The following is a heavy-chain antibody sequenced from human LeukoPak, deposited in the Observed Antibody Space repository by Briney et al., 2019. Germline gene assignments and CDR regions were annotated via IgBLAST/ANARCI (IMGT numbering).Heavy chain of an antibody. J-gene: IGHJ3*02. CDR3: AREGVSYAFDI. D-gene: IGHD2-8*01. CDR1: GVSISSYY. Sequence: SETLSLTCTVSGVSISSYYWSWIRQPPGKGLEWIGYIYNSGSTNLNPSLKSRVTISVDTSRNHFSPKLSSVTAADTALYYCAREGVSYAFDIWGQGTMVTVSS. CDR2: IYNSGST. V-gene: IGHV4-59*01.